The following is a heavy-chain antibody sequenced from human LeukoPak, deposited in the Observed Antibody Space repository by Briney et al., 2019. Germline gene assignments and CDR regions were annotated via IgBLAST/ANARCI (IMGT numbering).Heavy chain of an antibody. V-gene: IGHV4-34*01. J-gene: IGHJ4*02. D-gene: IGHD5-24*01. Sequence: SETLSLTCAVYGGSFSGYYWSWIRQPPGKGLGWIGEINHSGSTNYNPSLKSRVTISVDTSKNQFSLKLSSVTAADTAVYYCARGWLLDYWGQGTLVTVSS. CDR3: ARGWLLDY. CDR1: GGSFSGYY. CDR2: INHSGST.